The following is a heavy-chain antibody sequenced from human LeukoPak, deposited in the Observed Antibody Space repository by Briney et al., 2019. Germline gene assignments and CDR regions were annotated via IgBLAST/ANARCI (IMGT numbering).Heavy chain of an antibody. J-gene: IGHJ4*02. V-gene: IGHV4-39*01. CDR2: VYYSGTT. CDR1: GDSISGSSYY. CDR3: ARQDTITTPGIDY. Sequence: SETLSLTCTVSGDSISGSSYYWSWIRQPPGKGLEWIGNVYYSGTTYYSPSLKSRVTISVDTSKNQFSLKLSSVTAADTAVYYCARQDTITTPGIDYWGQGTPVTVSS. D-gene: IGHD3-3*01.